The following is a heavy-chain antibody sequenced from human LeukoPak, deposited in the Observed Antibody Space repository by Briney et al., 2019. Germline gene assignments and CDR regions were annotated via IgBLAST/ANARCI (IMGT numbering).Heavy chain of an antibody. CDR3: AKTIVGVTNWFDP. Sequence: PGGSLRLSCAASGFTVSSNYISWVRQAPGKGLEWVSVIYSGGNTYYADSVKGRFTISSDNSKNTLYLQMNSLRAEDTAVYYCAKTIVGVTNWFDPWGRGTLVTVSS. CDR2: IYSGGNT. J-gene: IGHJ5*02. D-gene: IGHD1-26*01. V-gene: IGHV3-53*01. CDR1: GFTVSSNY.